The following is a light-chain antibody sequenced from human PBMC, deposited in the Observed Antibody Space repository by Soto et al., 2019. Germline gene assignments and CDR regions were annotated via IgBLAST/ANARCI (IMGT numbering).Light chain of an antibody. J-gene: IGLJ2*01. CDR3: QTWGTGIRV. CDR1: SGHSSYA. V-gene: IGLV4-69*01. CDR2: LNSDGSH. Sequence: QSVLTQSPSASASLGASVKLTCTLSSGHSSYAIAWHQQQPEKGPRYLMKLNSDGSHSKGDGIPDRFSGSSSGAERYLTISSLQSEDEADYYSQTWGTGIRVFGRGTKLTVL.